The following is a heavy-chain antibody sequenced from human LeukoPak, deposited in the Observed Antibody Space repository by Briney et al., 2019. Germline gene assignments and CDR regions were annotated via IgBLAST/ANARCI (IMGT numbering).Heavy chain of an antibody. CDR1: GFTFSSYA. Sequence: PGGPLRLSCAASGFTFSSYAMHWVRQAPGKGLEWVAVISYDGSNKYYADSVKGRFTISRDNSKNTLYLQMNSLRAEDTAVYYCARIVVVPAAPDAFDIWGQGTMVTVSS. CDR3: ARIVVVPAAPDAFDI. D-gene: IGHD2-2*01. J-gene: IGHJ3*02. V-gene: IGHV3-30-3*01. CDR2: ISYDGSNK.